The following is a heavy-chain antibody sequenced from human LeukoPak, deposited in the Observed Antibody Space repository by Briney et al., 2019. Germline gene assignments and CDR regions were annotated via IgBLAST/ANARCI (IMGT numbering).Heavy chain of an antibody. CDR3: ARATWYGDYVDY. V-gene: IGHV3-7*04. J-gene: IGHJ4*02. Sequence: GGSLRLSCAASGFTFSSYWMSWVRQAPGKGLERVANINQDGSEKYYVDSVKGRFTISRDNAKNSLYLQMNSLRAEDTAVYYCARATWYGDYVDYWGQGTLVTVSS. CDR1: GFTFSSYW. D-gene: IGHD4-17*01. CDR2: INQDGSEK.